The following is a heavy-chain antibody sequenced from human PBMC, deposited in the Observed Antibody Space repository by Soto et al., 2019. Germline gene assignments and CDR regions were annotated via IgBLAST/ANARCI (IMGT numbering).Heavy chain of an antibody. CDR2: ISYSGST. CDR3: ARADPDASVGY. V-gene: IGHV4-59*11. J-gene: IGHJ4*02. CDR1: GVSMSSHY. D-gene: IGHD3-16*01. Sequence: PSENLSLTCSVSGVSMSSHYWTWLRQPPGKGLEWIGYISYSGSTYYNPSLKSRVTISADTSRNQFSLKLSSVIAADTAVYFCARADPDASVGYWGQGTMVTVS.